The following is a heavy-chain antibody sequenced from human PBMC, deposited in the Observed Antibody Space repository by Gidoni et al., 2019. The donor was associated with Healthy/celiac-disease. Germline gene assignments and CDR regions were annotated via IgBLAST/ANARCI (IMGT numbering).Heavy chain of an antibody. D-gene: IGHD6-6*01. CDR1: GFSLSTSGVC. CDR3: AHSSPIAARPIWFDP. V-gene: IGHV2-5*02. Sequence: QITLKESGPTLVKPPQTFTLTCTFTGFSLSTSGVCVVWILQPPGKALEWLALIYWDDDKRYSPSLKSRLTITKNTYKNQVVLTMTNMDPVDTATYSCAHSSPIAARPIWFDPWGQGTLVTVSS. CDR2: IYWDDDK. J-gene: IGHJ5*02.